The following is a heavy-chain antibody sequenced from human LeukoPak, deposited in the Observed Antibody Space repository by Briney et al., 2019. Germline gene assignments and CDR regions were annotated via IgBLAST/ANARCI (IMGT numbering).Heavy chain of an antibody. J-gene: IGHJ4*02. Sequence: QGXEWMGWMNPNSGNTGYAQKFQGRVTITRNTSISTAYMELSSLRSEDTAVYYCAFSSGWYYFDYWGQGTLVTVSS. CDR3: AFSSGWYYFDY. D-gene: IGHD6-19*01. V-gene: IGHV1-8*03. CDR2: MNPNSGNT.